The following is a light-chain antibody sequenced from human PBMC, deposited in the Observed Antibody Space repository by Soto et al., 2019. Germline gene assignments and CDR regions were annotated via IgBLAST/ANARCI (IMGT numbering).Light chain of an antibody. CDR1: QSVSSY. J-gene: IGKJ1*01. Sequence: EIVLTQSPGTLSLSPGERATPSCRARQSVSSYLAWYQQKPGQAPRLLIYGASSRATGIPDRFSGSGSGTDFTLTMSRLEPDDFVVYYCQQYGSSSRTFGQGTKVAIK. V-gene: IGKV3-20*01. CDR2: GAS. CDR3: QQYGSSSRT.